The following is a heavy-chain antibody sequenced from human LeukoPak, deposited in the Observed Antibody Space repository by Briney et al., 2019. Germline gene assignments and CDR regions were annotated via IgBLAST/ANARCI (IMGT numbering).Heavy chain of an antibody. V-gene: IGHV3-15*07. CDR2: IRGKTAGGTT. CDR3: AKDLKVRSGYDWGYYFDY. D-gene: IGHD5-12*01. Sequence: GESLRLSCAGSGFTFSEAWFNWVRQAPGKGLEWVGRIRGKTAGGTTEYAAPVKGRFTISRHDSENTPYLQMNSLKAEDTAVYYCAKDLKVRSGYDWGYYFDYWGQGTLVTVSS. CDR1: GFTFSEAW. J-gene: IGHJ4*02.